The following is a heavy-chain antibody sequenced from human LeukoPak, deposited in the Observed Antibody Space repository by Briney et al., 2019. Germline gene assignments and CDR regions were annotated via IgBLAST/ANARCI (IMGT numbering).Heavy chain of an antibody. CDR1: GYTFTSYH. CDR2: ITPSGDYT. Sequence: ASVKVSCKGSGYTFTSYHIHWVRQAPAQGLEWVGVITPSGDYTSCPQRFQGRVTMTTDTSTSTGYRELSSLTSQDTTVYYCARARRDAYTPSDYWGQGTLVTVSS. J-gene: IGHJ4*02. CDR3: ARARRDAYTPSDY. V-gene: IGHV1-46*01. D-gene: IGHD5-24*01.